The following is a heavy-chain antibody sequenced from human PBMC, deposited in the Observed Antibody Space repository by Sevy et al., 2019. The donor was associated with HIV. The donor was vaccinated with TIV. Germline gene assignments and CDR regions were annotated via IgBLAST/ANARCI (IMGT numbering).Heavy chain of an antibody. Sequence: GGSLRLSCAASGFNFSSHWMIWVRQAPGKGVEWVANIKQDGSEKYYVDSVKGRFTISRDNAKNSLYLQMNSLRGEDTAIYYCARGNSGWDYWGQGTLVTVSS. CDR1: GFNFSSHW. J-gene: IGHJ4*02. D-gene: IGHD5-12*01. CDR3: ARGNSGWDY. V-gene: IGHV3-7*01. CDR2: IKQDGSEK.